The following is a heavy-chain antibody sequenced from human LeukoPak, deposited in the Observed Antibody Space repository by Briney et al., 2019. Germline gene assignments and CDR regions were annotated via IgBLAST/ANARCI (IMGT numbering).Heavy chain of an antibody. Sequence: SVKVSRKASGGTFISYAISWVRQAPGQGLEWMGGIIPIFGTANYAQKFQGRVTITTDESTSTAYMELSSLRSEDTAVYYCAREVVFRIRSYNWFDPWGQGTLVTVSS. J-gene: IGHJ5*02. D-gene: IGHD2-8*02. V-gene: IGHV1-69*05. CDR2: IIPIFGTA. CDR1: GGTFISYA. CDR3: AREVVFRIRSYNWFDP.